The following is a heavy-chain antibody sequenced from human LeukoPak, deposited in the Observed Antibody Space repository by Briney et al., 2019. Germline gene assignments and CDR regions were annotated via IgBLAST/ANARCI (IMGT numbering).Heavy chain of an antibody. D-gene: IGHD2-21*02. V-gene: IGHV1-24*01. CDR2: FDPEDGET. CDR3: ARATICVGDCYRPYFWFDP. J-gene: IGHJ5*02. CDR1: RYTLTELS. Sequence: ASVKVSCKVSRYTLTELSMHWVRQAPGKGLEWMGGFDPEDGETIYAQKFQGRVTMTEDTSTDTAYMELSSLRSEDTAVYYCARATICVGDCYRPYFWFDPWGQGTLVTVSS.